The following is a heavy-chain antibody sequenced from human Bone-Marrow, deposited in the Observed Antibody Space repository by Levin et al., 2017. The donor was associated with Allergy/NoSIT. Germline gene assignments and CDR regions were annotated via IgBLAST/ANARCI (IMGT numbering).Heavy chain of an antibody. Sequence: SETLSLTCTVSGDSITSYFWSWIRQPPGRGLEWIGHVYYSGSTNYNPSLKSRVSISINTSKTQFSLKLSSVGVADTAVYYCARDSNPFGPYGMDVWGQGTTVTVSS. CDR2: VYYSGST. J-gene: IGHJ6*02. CDR3: ARDSNPFGPYGMDV. V-gene: IGHV4-59*01. CDR1: GDSITSYF. D-gene: IGHD3-16*01.